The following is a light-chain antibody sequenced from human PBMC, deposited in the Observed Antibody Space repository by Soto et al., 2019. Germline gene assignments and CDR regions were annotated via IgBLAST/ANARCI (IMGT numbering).Light chain of an antibody. V-gene: IGKV1-39*01. CDR3: QQYHNFPIT. CDR1: QSTSSY. Sequence: DIQMTQSPSSLSASVGDRVTITCRASQSTSSYLNWYQQKPGKAPKLLIYAASSLQSGVPSRFSGSGSGTDFTFTITSLQPEDFATYYCQQYHNFPITFGQGTRLAIK. CDR2: AAS. J-gene: IGKJ5*01.